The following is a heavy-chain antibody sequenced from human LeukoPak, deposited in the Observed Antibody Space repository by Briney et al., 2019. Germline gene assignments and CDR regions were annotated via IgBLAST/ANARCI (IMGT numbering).Heavy chain of an antibody. J-gene: IGHJ5*02. Sequence: GESLRISCKGSGYSFTTYWIVWVRQMPGKGLEYMGIINPGGSHIFHSPSFQGQVTISVDRSISTAYLQWNSLRASDTAMYYCARKNPTALRNNWFETWGQGTLVTVST. D-gene: IGHD5-18*01. CDR1: GYSFTTYW. CDR3: ARKNPTALRNNWFET. CDR2: INPGGSHI. V-gene: IGHV5-51*01.